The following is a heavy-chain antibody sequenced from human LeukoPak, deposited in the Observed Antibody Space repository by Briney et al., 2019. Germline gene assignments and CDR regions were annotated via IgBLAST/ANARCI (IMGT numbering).Heavy chain of an antibody. V-gene: IGHV4-59*01. D-gene: IGHD1-26*01. CDR2: IYYSGST. CDR1: GGSISSYY. CDR3: ARRIGMSGSYFRNNWFDP. Sequence: SETLSLTCTVSGGSISSYYWSWIRQPPGKGLEWIGYIYYSGSTNYNPSLKSRVTISVDTSKNQFSLKLSSVTAADTAVYYWARRIGMSGSYFRNNWFDPWGQGTLVTVSS. J-gene: IGHJ5*02.